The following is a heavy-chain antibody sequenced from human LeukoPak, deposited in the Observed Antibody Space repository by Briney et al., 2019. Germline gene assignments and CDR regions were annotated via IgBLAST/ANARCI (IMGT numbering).Heavy chain of an antibody. Sequence: SGKVSCKAAGCTFSSYAISWVRQAPGQGLGWMGGVNPIFGTADYAQKVQGRVTITVYEATSTTYMELSSLRSKDPAVYYSASSPLPPPSYYGMDVWGQGTPVTVSS. J-gene: IGHJ6*02. CDR1: GCTFSSYA. CDR3: ASSPLPPPSYYGMDV. V-gene: IGHV1-69*13. CDR2: VNPIFGTA.